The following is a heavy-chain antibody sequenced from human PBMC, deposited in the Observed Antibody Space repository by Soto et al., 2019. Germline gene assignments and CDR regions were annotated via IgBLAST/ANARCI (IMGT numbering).Heavy chain of an antibody. CDR3: ARHKGYCSSTSCYGMDV. CDR1: GYTFTTYW. V-gene: IGHV5-51*01. CDR2: IYPGDSDS. Sequence: RGESLKISCEGSGYTFTTYWVAWVRQMPGKGLEWVGSIYPGDSDSRYNPSVQGQVTISADRSISTAYLQWNSLKASDTAMYFCARHKGYCSSTSCYGMDVWGQGTTVTVSS. D-gene: IGHD2-15*01. J-gene: IGHJ6*02.